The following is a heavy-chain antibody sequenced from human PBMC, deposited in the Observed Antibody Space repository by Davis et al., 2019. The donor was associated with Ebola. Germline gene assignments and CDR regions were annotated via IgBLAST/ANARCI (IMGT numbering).Heavy chain of an antibody. CDR3: ASFKIFGVVYDF. CDR2: IKHDGSEK. D-gene: IGHD3-3*01. V-gene: IGHV3-7*01. CDR1: GFTFDDYG. J-gene: IGHJ4*02. Sequence: GESLKISCAASGFTFDDYGMSWVRQAPGKGLEWVANIKHDGSEKYYLDPVKGRFTISRDNTKNSLSLQLNSLRPEDTAVYFCASFKIFGVVYDFWGQGTLVTVSS.